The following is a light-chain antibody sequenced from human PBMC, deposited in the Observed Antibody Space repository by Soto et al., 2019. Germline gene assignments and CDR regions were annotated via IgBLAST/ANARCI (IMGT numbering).Light chain of an antibody. Sequence: DIQMTQSPSSLSASVGDRVTITCRASQSIGTKLNWYQQTPGKAPKLLIYGASSLPSGVSTLQSGVPSKFMGSVSGIIFTPTLPTLPPEDFAPYYFHKSYSTPLTSAPGTPVDL. CDR1: QSIGTK. CDR3: HKSYSTPLT. CDR2: GAS. V-gene: IGKV1-39*01. J-gene: IGKJ3*01.